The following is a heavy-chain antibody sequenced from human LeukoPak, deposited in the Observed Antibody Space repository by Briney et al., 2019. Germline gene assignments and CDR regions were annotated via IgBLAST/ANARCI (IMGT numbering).Heavy chain of an antibody. Sequence: SETLSLTCTVSGGSISSYYWSWIRQPPGKGLEWIGYIYYSGSTNYNPSLKSRVTISVDTSKNQFSLRLSSVTAADTAVYYCARAAYSSGWSDPWYFDLWGRGTLVTVSS. D-gene: IGHD6-19*01. J-gene: IGHJ2*01. CDR2: IYYSGST. CDR3: ARAAYSSGWSDPWYFDL. CDR1: GGSISSYY. V-gene: IGHV4-59*01.